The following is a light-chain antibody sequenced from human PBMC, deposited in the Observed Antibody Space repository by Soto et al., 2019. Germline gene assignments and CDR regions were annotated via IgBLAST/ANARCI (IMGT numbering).Light chain of an antibody. V-gene: IGKV1-17*01. J-gene: IGKJ1*01. Sequence: DFQMTQSPSSLSASLGDRVTITCRASQGIRNDVGWYQQKPGKPPKRLIYAASRLQSVVPSRFSSSGSGTDHTITISRQHAEHYATSCYLHHNSYPWTFGQGTQVEIK. CDR1: QGIRND. CDR2: AAS. CDR3: LHHNSYPWT.